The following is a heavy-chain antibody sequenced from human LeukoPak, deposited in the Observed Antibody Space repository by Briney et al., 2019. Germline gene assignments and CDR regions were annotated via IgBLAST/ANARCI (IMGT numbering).Heavy chain of an antibody. J-gene: IGHJ4*02. Sequence: PGGSLRLSCAASGFTFSDHAVSWVRQAPGKGLEWVSGISGSGDYTYHADSVKGRFTISRDNSKNTLYLQMNSLRAEDTAKYYCAKDRVARGEYFDYWGQGTLVTVSS. V-gene: IGHV3-23*01. CDR2: ISGSGDYT. D-gene: IGHD5-12*01. CDR1: GFTFSDHA. CDR3: AKDRVARGEYFDY.